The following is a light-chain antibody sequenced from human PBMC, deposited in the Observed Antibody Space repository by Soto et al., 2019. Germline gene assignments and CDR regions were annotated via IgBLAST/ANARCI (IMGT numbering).Light chain of an antibody. Sequence: QPVLTQSPSASASLGASVKLTCTLSSGHSSYAIAWHQQQPEKGPRYLMKLNSDGSHSKGDGLPDRFSGSSSGAERYLTISSLQSEDEADYYCQTWGTGILVFGGGTQLTVL. J-gene: IGLJ2*01. CDR3: QTWGTGILV. CDR1: SGHSSYA. V-gene: IGLV4-69*01. CDR2: LNSDGSH.